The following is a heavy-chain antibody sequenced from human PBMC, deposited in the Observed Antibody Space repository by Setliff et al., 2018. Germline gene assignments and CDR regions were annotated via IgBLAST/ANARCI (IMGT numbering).Heavy chain of an antibody. J-gene: IGHJ4*02. V-gene: IGHV4-34*12. D-gene: IGHD2-8*01. Sequence: SETLSLTCAVYGGSFSGYYWSWIRQPPGKRLEWIGEIIHTGSINYNPSLKSRVTISMDTSKNQFSLKLSSVTAADTAVYYCARILYCTNGVCWRSFDYWGQGTLVTVSS. CDR3: ARILYCTNGVCWRSFDY. CDR1: GGSFSGYY. CDR2: IIHTGSI.